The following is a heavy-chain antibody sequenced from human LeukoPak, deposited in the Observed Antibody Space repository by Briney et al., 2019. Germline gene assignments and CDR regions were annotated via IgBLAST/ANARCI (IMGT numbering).Heavy chain of an antibody. D-gene: IGHD1-1*01. Sequence: GGSVRLSCAASGFTFSSYGMRWVRQAPGKGLEWVAVIRFDGSNKYYADSVKGRFTISRDNSKNTLYLQMKSLRAQDTAVYYCAKGTLNWNDPKWFDTWGQGTLVTVSS. CDR1: GFTFSSYG. J-gene: IGHJ5*02. CDR3: AKGTLNWNDPKWFDT. V-gene: IGHV3-30*18. CDR2: IRFDGSNK.